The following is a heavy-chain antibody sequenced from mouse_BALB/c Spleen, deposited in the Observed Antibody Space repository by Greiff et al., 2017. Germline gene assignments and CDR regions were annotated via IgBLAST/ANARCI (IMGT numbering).Heavy chain of an antibody. CDR1: GFTFSSFG. D-gene: IGHD1-1*01. J-gene: IGHJ4*01. CDR3: ARSRYYYGSRYYAMDY. V-gene: IGHV5-17*02. CDR2: ISSGSSTI. Sequence: EVMLVESGGGLVQPGGSRKLSCAASGFTFSSFGMHWVRQAPEKGLEWVAYISSGSSTIYYADTVKGRFTISRDNPKNTLFLQMTSLRSEDTAMYYCARSRYYYGSRYYAMDYWGQGTSVTVSS.